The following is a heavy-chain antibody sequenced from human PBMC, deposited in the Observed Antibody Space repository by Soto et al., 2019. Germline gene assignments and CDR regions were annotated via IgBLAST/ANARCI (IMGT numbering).Heavy chain of an antibody. CDR3: ARGVAGIAGWFDP. V-gene: IGHV4-4*02. D-gene: IGHD6-19*01. CDR1: GDSISRDYW. Sequence: QVQLQESGPGVVKPSGTLSLTCAVSGDSISRDYWWSWVRQTPGKGLEWIGDMYHRGSTNYNPSRKSRVTISVDKSKNQFSLKLSSVTSVDTAVYYCARGVAGIAGWFDPWGQGTLVTVSS. J-gene: IGHJ5*02. CDR2: MYHRGST.